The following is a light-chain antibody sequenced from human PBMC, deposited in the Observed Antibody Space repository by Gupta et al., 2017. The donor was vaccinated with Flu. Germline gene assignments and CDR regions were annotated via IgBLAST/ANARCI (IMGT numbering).Light chain of an antibody. Sequence: QKGTISCSGSAANCGGNFVSWYQQVPGTAPKLLIFEDYKRPSRIPDRFSGSKSYTSATLAITGLQTGDEADYYCATWDTNLGAVFGGGTKVTVL. CDR1: AANCGGNF. CDR2: EDY. J-gene: IGLJ3*02. V-gene: IGLV1-51*02. CDR3: ATWDTNLGAV.